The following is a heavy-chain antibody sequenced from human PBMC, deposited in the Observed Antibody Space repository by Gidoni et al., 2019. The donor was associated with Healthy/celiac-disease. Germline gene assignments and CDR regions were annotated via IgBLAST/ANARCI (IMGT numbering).Heavy chain of an antibody. V-gene: IGHV1-69*01. D-gene: IGHD2-2*01. CDR3: ARGDSGYCSSTSCRTPPYYFDY. J-gene: IGHJ4*02. Sequence: QVQLVQSGAEVKKPGSSVKVSCKASGGTFSSYAISWVRQAPGQGLEWMGGIIPIFGTANYAQKFQGRVTITADESTSTAYMELSSLRSEDTAVYYCARGDSGYCSSTSCRTPPYYFDYWGQGTLVTVSS. CDR1: GGTFSSYA. CDR2: IIPIFGTA.